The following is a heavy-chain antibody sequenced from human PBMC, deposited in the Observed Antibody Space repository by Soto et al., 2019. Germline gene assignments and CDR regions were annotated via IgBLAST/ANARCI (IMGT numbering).Heavy chain of an antibody. J-gene: IGHJ6*02. CDR1: GGSISSYY. Sequence: SETLSLTCTVSGGSISSYYWSWIRQPPGKGLEWIGYIYYSGSTTYNPSLRSRSTISVDTSNNQFSLKLNSVTTADTAVYYCARDPGEYGLDVWGQGTTVTVSS. CDR3: ARDPGEYGLDV. CDR2: IYYSGST. V-gene: IGHV4-59*01.